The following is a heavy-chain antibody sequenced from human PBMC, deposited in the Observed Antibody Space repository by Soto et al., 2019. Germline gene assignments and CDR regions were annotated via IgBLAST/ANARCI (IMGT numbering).Heavy chain of an antibody. CDR1: GFTFSSYS. CDR3: ARDEYYDILTGYPRALFDY. D-gene: IGHD3-9*01. V-gene: IGHV3-21*01. Sequence: GGSLRLSCAASGFTFSSYSMNWVRQAPGKGLEWVSSISSSSSYIYYADSVKGRFTISRDNAKNSLYLQMNSLRAEDTAVYYCARDEYYDILTGYPRALFDYWGQGTLVTVSS. J-gene: IGHJ4*02. CDR2: ISSSSSYI.